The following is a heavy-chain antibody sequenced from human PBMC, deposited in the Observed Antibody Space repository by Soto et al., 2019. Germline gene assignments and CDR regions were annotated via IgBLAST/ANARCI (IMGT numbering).Heavy chain of an antibody. V-gene: IGHV1-2*02. CDR3: ARDRASSGLYYYSGVDV. Sequence: GASVKVSCKASGSTFTGYYMHWVRQAPGQGLEWMGWINPNSGGTSYAQKFQVRVTMTRETSSSTAYMELSRLRSDDTAVYYCARDRASSGLYYYSGVDVGGQGTTVTVSS. CDR2: INPNSGGT. D-gene: IGHD3-22*01. J-gene: IGHJ6*02. CDR1: GSTFTGYY.